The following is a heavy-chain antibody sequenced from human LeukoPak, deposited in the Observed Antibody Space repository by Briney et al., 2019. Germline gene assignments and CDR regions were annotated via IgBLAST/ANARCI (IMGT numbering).Heavy chain of an antibody. D-gene: IGHD2-2*01. J-gene: IGHJ3*02. CDR3: ARGYCSSTSCYDAFDI. Sequence: PSETLSLTCAVYGGSFSGYYWSWIRQPPGKGLEWIGEINHSGSTNYNPSLKSRVTISVDTSKNQFSLKLSSVTAADTAVYYCARGYCSSTSCYDAFDIWGQGTMVTVSS. V-gene: IGHV4-34*01. CDR2: INHSGST. CDR1: GGSFSGYY.